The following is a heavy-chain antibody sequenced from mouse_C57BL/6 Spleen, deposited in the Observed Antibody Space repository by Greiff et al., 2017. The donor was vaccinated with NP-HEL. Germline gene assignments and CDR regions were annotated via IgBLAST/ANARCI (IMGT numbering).Heavy chain of an antibody. Sequence: EVQLQQSGTVLARPGASVKMSCKTSGYTFTSYWMHWVNQRPGQGLEWIGAIYPGNSDTSYNQKFKGKAKLTAVTSASTAYMELSSLTNADSAVYYCTRDYGSSYWYFDVWGRGTTVTVSS. CDR2: IYPGNSDT. CDR1: GYTFTSYW. CDR3: TRDYGSSYWYFDV. V-gene: IGHV1-5*01. D-gene: IGHD1-1*01. J-gene: IGHJ1*03.